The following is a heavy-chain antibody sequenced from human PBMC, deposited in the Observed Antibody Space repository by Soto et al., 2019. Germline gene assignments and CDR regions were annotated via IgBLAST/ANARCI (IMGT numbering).Heavy chain of an antibody. Sequence: QVQLQESGPGLVKPSQTLSLTCTVSGGSISSGGYYWSWIRKDPGKGLEWIGYIYYSGSTYYNPSLKSRVTISVDTSKNQFSLKLSSVTAADTAVYYCAREALAARAFDYWGQGTLVTVSS. CDR2: IYYSGST. CDR1: GGSISSGGYY. J-gene: IGHJ4*02. D-gene: IGHD6-6*01. CDR3: AREALAARAFDY. V-gene: IGHV4-31*03.